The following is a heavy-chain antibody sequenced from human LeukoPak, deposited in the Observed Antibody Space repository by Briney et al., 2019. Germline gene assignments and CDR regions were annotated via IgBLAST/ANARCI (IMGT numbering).Heavy chain of an antibody. J-gene: IGHJ2*01. CDR3: AKLGGHVVGEGPTISRYWYYDL. V-gene: IGHV3-48*03. D-gene: IGHD3-10*01. CDR1: GFTFSTYE. Sequence: GGSLRLSCAASGFTFSTYEMNWVRQAPGKGLEWVSDISGSGTTINYADSVKGRFTISRDNAKNSLHLQMKSLRVEDTALYYCAKLGGHVVGEGPTISRYWYYDLWGGGALVVVSS. CDR2: ISGSGTTI.